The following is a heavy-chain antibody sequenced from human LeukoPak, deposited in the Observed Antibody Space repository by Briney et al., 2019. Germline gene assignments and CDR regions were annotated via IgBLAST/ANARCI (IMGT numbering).Heavy chain of an antibody. CDR1: GFTFSNYW. CDR2: IKQDGGEK. Sequence: GGSLRLSCAASGFTFSNYWMGWVRQAPGKGLEWVANIKQDGGEKYYVDSVKGRFTISRGNAMNSLCLQMNSLKAEDTAVYYCARIGGAHNFDYWGQGTLVTVSS. J-gene: IGHJ4*02. D-gene: IGHD3-16*01. CDR3: ARIGGAHNFDY. V-gene: IGHV3-7*03.